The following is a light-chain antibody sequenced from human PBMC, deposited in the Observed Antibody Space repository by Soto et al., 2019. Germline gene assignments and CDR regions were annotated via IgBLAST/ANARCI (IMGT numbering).Light chain of an antibody. CDR3: QSYGSSPNI. J-gene: IGKJ2*01. CDR2: DAS. V-gene: IGKV3D-20*01. Sequence: EIVLTQYPATLSLSPGERATLACGASQSVSFRYLAWYQLTPGLAPRLLIYDASTRATGIPDRFTGSGSGTDFALTISRLETEDWAVYYCQSYGSSPNIFCQGTTLEIK. CDR1: QSVSFRY.